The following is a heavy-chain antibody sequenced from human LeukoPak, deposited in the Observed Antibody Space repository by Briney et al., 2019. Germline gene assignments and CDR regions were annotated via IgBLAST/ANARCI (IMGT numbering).Heavy chain of an antibody. Sequence: GGSLRLSCAASGFTFSSYWMHWVRQSPGKGLEWVGQVKGDGSRANYADSVKGRFTISRDNAKNTVYLQLNSLRAEDTTVYYCARDGYLAPVIAYLDYWGQGTPVTVSS. CDR2: VKGDGSRA. D-gene: IGHD2-2*03. V-gene: IGHV3-74*01. CDR3: ARDGYLAPVIAYLDY. J-gene: IGHJ4*02. CDR1: GFTFSSYW.